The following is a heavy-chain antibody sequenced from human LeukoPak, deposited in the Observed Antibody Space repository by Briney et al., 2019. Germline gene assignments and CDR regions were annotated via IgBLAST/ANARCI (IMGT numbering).Heavy chain of an antibody. Sequence: GGPLRLSSAASGCTFSSFAMTWVRQAPGKGLKWVPGFDGNGPNTYYADSVKGRWTISRDNSRNTLYLEMNSLRPEDTAIYYCAKPRTTGLGWAQFDYWGQGSLVTVSS. CDR1: GCTFSSFA. D-gene: IGHD2-8*02. V-gene: IGHV3-23*01. J-gene: IGHJ4*02. CDR2: FDGNGPNT. CDR3: AKPRTTGLGWAQFDY.